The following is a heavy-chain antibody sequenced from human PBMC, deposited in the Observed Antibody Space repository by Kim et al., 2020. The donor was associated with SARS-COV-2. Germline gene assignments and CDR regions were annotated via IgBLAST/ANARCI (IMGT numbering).Heavy chain of an antibody. Sequence: GGSLRLSCAASGFTFSRYAMSWVRQAPGKGLEWVSSINDSGGNTHYADSVKGRFTISRDNSKNTLYLQMNSLRAEDAGIYYCAKDVPPDTIMAIFEYWGQEMAIFDYWGPGALVAVSS. J-gene: IGHJ4*02. CDR1: GFTFSRYA. CDR3: AKDVPPDTIMAIFEYWGQEMAIFDY. V-gene: IGHV3-23*01. D-gene: IGHD2-8*02. CDR2: INDSGGNT.